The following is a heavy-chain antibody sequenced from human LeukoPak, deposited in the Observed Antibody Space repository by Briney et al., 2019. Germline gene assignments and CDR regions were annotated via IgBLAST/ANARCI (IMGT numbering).Heavy chain of an antibody. CDR3: ARDSYTHDAFDI. Sequence: ASVKVSCKASGYTLTSYYMHWVRQAPGQGLEWMGIINPSGGSTSYAQKFQGRVTMTRDTSTSTVYMELSSLRSEDTAVYYCARDSYTHDAFDIWGQGTMVTVSS. J-gene: IGHJ3*02. CDR1: GYTLTSYY. CDR2: INPSGGST. V-gene: IGHV1-46*01.